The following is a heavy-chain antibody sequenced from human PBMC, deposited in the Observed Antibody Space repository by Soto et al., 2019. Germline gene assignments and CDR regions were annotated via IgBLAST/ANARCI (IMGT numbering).Heavy chain of an antibody. Sequence: SSVKVSFKASGGTFSSYAISLLLHAPVQLLEWMGGIIPIFGTANYAQKFQGRVTITADKSTSTAYMELSSLRSEDTAVYYCARYTPRGNYYDSSGYYYFDYWGQGTLVTVSS. CDR2: IIPIFGTA. CDR3: ARYTPRGNYYDSSGYYYFDY. V-gene: IGHV1-69*06. D-gene: IGHD3-22*01. J-gene: IGHJ4*02. CDR1: GGTFSSYA.